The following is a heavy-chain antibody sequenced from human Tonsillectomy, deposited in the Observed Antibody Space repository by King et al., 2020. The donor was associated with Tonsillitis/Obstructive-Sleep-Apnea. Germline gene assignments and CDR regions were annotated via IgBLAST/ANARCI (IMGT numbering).Heavy chain of an antibody. CDR2: IYYSGST. CDR1: GGSISSSIYN. J-gene: IGHJ4*02. V-gene: IGHV4-39*01. CDR3: ASLSGDYYDSSGYHY. D-gene: IGHD3-22*01. Sequence: QLQESGPGLVKPSETLSLTCTVSGGSISSSIYNWGWIRQPPGKGLEWIGSIYYSGSTYYNPSLKSRVTISVDTSKNQFSLKLNSVTAADTAVYYCASLSGDYYDSSGYHYWGQGTLVTVSS.